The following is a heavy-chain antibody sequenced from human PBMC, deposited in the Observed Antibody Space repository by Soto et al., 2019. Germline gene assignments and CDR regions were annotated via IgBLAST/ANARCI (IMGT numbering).Heavy chain of an antibody. D-gene: IGHD2-15*01. CDR1: GFPFSSYA. CDR2: ISYDGSNK. V-gene: IGHV3-30-3*01. CDR3: ARAYCSGGSCDAYFDY. Sequence: GGSLRLSCAASGFPFSSYAMHWVRQAPGKGLEWVAVISYDGSNKYYADSVKGRFTISRDNSKNTLYLQMNSLRAEDTAVYYCARAYCSGGSCDAYFDYWGQGTLVTVSS. J-gene: IGHJ4*02.